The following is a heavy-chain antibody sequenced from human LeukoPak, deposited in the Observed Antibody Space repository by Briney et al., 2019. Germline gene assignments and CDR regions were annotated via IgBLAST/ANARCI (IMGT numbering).Heavy chain of an antibody. V-gene: IGHV3-23*01. CDR2: ISGSGGST. J-gene: IGHJ4*02. CDR3: AKPGLRFLEWLSYVDY. D-gene: IGHD3-3*01. Sequence: GGSLRLSCAASGFTFSSYAMSWVRQAPGKGLEWVSAISGSGGSTYYADSVKGRFTISRDNSKNTLYLQMNSLRAEDTAVYYCAKPGLRFLEWLSYVDYWGQGTLVTVSS. CDR1: GFTFSSYA.